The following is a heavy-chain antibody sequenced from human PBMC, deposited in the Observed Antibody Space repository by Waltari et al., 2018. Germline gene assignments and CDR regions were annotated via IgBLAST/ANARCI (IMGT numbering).Heavy chain of an antibody. D-gene: IGHD1-1*01. CDR3: ARDNTNWSFDY. Sequence: QVPLVQSVAEVKKPGAAVNVSCKASGYIFTTYNMHWVRRAPGQGLEWMGLINPRGDSITYARQFQGRVTMTIDTSTSTVYMELSSLRSEDTAVYSCARDNTNWSFDYWGQGTLVTVSS. CDR1: GYIFTTYN. V-gene: IGHV1-46*01. CDR2: INPRGDSI. J-gene: IGHJ4*02.